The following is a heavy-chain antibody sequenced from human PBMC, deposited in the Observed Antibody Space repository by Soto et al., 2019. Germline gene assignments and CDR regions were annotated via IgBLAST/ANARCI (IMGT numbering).Heavy chain of an antibody. D-gene: IGHD3-22*01. J-gene: IGHJ4*02. V-gene: IGHV1-69*12. CDR3: ARQTTTTYSYDSSGLYLLDY. CDR2: IIPIFGTA. CDR1: GGTFSSYA. Sequence: QVQLVQSGAEVKKPGSSVKVSCKASGGTFSSYAISWVRQAPGQGLEWMGGIIPIFGTANYAQKFQGRVTITADESTSTAYMELSSLRAEDTAVYYCARQTTTTYSYDSSGLYLLDYWGQGTLVTVSS.